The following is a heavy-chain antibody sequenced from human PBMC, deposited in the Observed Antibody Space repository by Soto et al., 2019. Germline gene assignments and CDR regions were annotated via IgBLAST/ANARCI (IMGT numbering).Heavy chain of an antibody. V-gene: IGHV4-4*02. CDR2: MYEGGTTT. CDR3: ATQTISYTWDV. CDR1: GGSISSRNW. D-gene: IGHD3-3*01. J-gene: IGHJ6*02. Sequence: QLQESGPGLVKPSGTLSLTCDVSGGSISSRNWWSWVRQSPGKGLEWIGEMYEGGTTTTYNPSXKSXVTMSIDKSKHQLSLKLSSVTAADTAMYYCATQTISYTWDVWGQGTTVTVSS.